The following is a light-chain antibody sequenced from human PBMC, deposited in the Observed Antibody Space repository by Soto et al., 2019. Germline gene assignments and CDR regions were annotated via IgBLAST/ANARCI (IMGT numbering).Light chain of an antibody. V-gene: IGLV2-8*01. CDR2: EVS. CDR3: GSFAGINNLL. CDR1: SSDVGAYDY. Sequence: QSVLTQPPSASGSPGQSVTISCTGTSSDVGAYDYVSWYQQHPGKAPKLMIYEVSQRPSGVPDRFSGSKSGNTASLTISGLQAEDEGDYYCGSFAGINNLLFGGGTKLTVL. J-gene: IGLJ2*01.